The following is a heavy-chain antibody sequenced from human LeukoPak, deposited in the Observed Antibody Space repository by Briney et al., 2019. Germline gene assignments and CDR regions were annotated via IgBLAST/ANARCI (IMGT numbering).Heavy chain of an antibody. CDR3: AKEASLDFWSGQQILFDP. CDR1: GFSFSRFA. D-gene: IGHD3-3*01. J-gene: IGHJ5*02. Sequence: GGSLRLSCAASGFSFSRFAMSWVRQPPGKGLECVSGISESAGIIHYADSVKGRFTISRDNSKNTLYLQMNSLRAEDTAIYYCAKEASLDFWSGQQILFDPWGQGTLVTVSS. V-gene: IGHV3-23*01. CDR2: ISESAGII.